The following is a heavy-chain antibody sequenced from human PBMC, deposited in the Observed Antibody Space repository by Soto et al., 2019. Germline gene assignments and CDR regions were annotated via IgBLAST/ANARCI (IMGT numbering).Heavy chain of an antibody. V-gene: IGHV4-61*01. D-gene: IGHD1-1*01. Sequence: SETLSLTCTVSGGSVSSAPYFWSWIRQPPGKGLEWIGKIYYSGDTDYNPSLQSRVTMSVDTSRNQLSLKLRSVTAADTAVYYCARLRSRSNWNDQVYNYYGLDVWGQGTTVTVSS. CDR1: GGSVSSAPYF. CDR2: IYYSGDT. J-gene: IGHJ6*02. CDR3: ARLRSRSNWNDQVYNYYGLDV.